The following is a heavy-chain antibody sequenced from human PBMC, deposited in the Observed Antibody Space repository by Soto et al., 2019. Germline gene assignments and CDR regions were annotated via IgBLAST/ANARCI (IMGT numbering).Heavy chain of an antibody. CDR2: IIYTGGAT. D-gene: IGHD6-25*01. J-gene: IGHJ2*01. CDR3: ANDPSSASLLMWHFDL. V-gene: IGHV3-23*01. Sequence: EVQLLESGGGLVQPGGSLRLSCAASGFTFSDYAMTWVRQALGKGLEWVSTIIYTGGATYYAGSVKGRFTMSRDNSKNTVYLQMNSLRGEDTAVYYCANDPSSASLLMWHFDLWGRGTLVTVSS. CDR1: GFTFSDYA.